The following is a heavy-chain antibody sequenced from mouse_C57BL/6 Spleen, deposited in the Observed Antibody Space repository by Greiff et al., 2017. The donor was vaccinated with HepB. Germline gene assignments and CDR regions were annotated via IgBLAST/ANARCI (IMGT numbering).Heavy chain of an antibody. Sequence: EVMLVESGAELVRPGASVKLSCTASGFNIKDDYMHWVKQRPEQGLEWIGWIDPENGDTEYASKFQGKATITADTSSNTAYLQLSSLTSEDTAVYYCTTWGDKGFDYWGQGTTLTVSS. CDR3: TTWGDKGFDY. J-gene: IGHJ2*01. CDR2: IDPENGDT. V-gene: IGHV14-4*01. CDR1: GFNIKDDY.